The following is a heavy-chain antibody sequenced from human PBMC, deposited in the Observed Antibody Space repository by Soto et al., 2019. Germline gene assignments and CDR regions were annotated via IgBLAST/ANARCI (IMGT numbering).Heavy chain of an antibody. V-gene: IGHV1-69*02. CDR1: GGTFSSYT. J-gene: IGHJ4*02. CDR2: IIPILGIA. Sequence: QVQLVQSGAEVKKPGSSVKVSCKASGGTFSSYTISWVRQAPGQGLEWMGRIIPILGIANYAQKFQGRVTITGHKTTSTAYVDLSGRRSEDTAVYYGARPPGSHWGQGTLGTVSS. CDR3: ARPPGSH. D-gene: IGHD3-10*01.